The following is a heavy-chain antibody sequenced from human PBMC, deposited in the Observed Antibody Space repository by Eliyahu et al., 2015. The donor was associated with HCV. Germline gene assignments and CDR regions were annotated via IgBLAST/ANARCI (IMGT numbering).Heavy chain of an antibody. J-gene: IGHJ5*02. V-gene: IGHV4-39*01. CDR3: ARHGRDDYWSNDLEEENWFDP. D-gene: IGHD3-3*01. CDR1: GDSISRNNYF. Sequence: QLQLQESGPGLVKPSETLSXTCTVTGDSISRNNYFWGGIGQAPGKGLEWIGSIHYGGTTYHNPSLKSRVTMSVDTSKXQFSLRLSSVTAADTAVYYCARHGRDDYWSNDLEEENWFDPWGQGTLVTVSS. CDR2: IHYGGTT.